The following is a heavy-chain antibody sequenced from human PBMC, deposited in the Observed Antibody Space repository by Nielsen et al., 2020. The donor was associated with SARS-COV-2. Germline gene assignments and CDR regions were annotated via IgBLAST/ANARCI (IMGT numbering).Heavy chain of an antibody. J-gene: IGHJ4*02. CDR3: AREGFDWHYDY. Sequence: SETLSLTCTVSGGSISSYYWSWIRQPPGKGPEWIGYVYYSGSTTSNPSLKSRVTMSLDTSKNQFSLRLSSVTAADTAIYYCAREGFDWHYDYWGQGTLVTVSS. CDR1: GGSISSYY. D-gene: IGHD3-9*01. CDR2: VYYSGST. V-gene: IGHV4-59*01.